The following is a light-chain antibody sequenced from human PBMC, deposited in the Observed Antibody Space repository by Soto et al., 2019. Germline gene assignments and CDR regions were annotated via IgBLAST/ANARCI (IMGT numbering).Light chain of an antibody. CDR2: GVS. Sequence: EIVMTQSPATLSVSPGETATLSCRASQSVAGNLAWYQQKPGQPPRLLIYGVSTRATGVPARFSGSGSENDFSLTISSLQIEDFALYYCQQFNNWPPLTFVGGTKVEI. V-gene: IGKV3-15*01. CDR3: QQFNNWPPLT. CDR1: QSVAGN. J-gene: IGKJ4*01.